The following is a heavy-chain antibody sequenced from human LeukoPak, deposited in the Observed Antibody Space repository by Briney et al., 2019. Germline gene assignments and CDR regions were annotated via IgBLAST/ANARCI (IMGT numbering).Heavy chain of an antibody. CDR3: ARRMVRGVINY. CDR1: GGSISSSSYY. V-gene: IGHV4-39*01. Sequence: SETLSLTCTVFGGSISSSSYYWGWIRQPPGKGLEWIGSIYYSGSTYYDPSLKSRVTISVDTSKNQFSLKLSSVTAADTAVYYCARRMVRGVINYWGQGTLVTVSS. CDR2: IYYSGST. D-gene: IGHD3-10*01. J-gene: IGHJ4*02.